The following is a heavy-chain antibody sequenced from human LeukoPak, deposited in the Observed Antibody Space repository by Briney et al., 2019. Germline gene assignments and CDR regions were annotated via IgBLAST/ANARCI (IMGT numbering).Heavy chain of an antibody. V-gene: IGHV4-59*01. Sequence: SETLSLICTVSGGSISSYYWSWIRQPPGKGLEWLGYIYNSGSTNYNPSLKSRVTISVDTSKNQFSLKLSSVTAADTAVYYCARARAVAHYYYYYYYMDVWGKGTTVTVSS. CDR3: ARARAVAHYYYYYYYMDV. D-gene: IGHD6-19*01. J-gene: IGHJ6*03. CDR1: GGSISSYY. CDR2: IYNSGST.